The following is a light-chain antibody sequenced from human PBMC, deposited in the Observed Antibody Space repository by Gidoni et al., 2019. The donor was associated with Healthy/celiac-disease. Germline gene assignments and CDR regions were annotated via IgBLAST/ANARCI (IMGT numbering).Light chain of an antibody. CDR1: QDISNY. CDR3: QQYDNLPPYT. J-gene: IGKJ2*01. V-gene: IGKV1-33*01. CDR2: DAS. Sequence: DIQMTHSLSSLSASVGDRVTITCKASQDISNYLNWYQQKPGKAPKLLSYDASNLETGVPSRFSGSGSGTDFTFTISSLQPEDIATYYCQQYDNLPPYTFXXXTKLEIK.